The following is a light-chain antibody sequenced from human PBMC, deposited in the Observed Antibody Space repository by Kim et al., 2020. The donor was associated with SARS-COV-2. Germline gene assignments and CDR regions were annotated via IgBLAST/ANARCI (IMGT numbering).Light chain of an antibody. CDR1: QSLLHSNGYNY. V-gene: IGKV2-28*01. CDR3: MQALQSPYT. CDR2: LGS. J-gene: IGKJ2*01. Sequence: PASISCRSSQSLLHSNGYNYLDWYLQKPGQSPQLLIYLGSNRASGVPDRFSGSGSGTDFTLEISRVEAEDVGVYYCMQALQSPYTFGQGTKLEI.